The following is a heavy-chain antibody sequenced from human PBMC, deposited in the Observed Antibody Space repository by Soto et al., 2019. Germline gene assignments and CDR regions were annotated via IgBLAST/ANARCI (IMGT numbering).Heavy chain of an antibody. CDR2: IYYSGST. CDR1: GGSISSSSYY. D-gene: IGHD2-15*01. Sequence: SETLSLTCTVSGGSISSSSYYWGWIRQPPGKGLEWIGSIYYSGSTYYNPSLKSRVTISVDTSRNQFSLKLSSVTAADTAVYYCARHERRAKVAPRPDIDYWGQGTLVTVSS. V-gene: IGHV4-39*01. J-gene: IGHJ4*02. CDR3: ARHERRAKVAPRPDIDY.